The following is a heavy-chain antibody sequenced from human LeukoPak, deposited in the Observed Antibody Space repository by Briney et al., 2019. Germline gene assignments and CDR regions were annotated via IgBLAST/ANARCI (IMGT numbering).Heavy chain of an antibody. CDR2: ISYDGSNK. J-gene: IGHJ5*02. V-gene: IGHV3-30-3*01. CDR3: ARDGTTFWSGYYSKYNWFDP. Sequence: GGSLRLSCAASGFTFSSYAMHWVRQAPGKGLEWVAVISYDGSNKYYADSVEGRFTISRDNSKNTLYLQMNSLRAEDTAVYYCARDGTTFWSGYYSKYNWFDPWGQGTLVTVSS. CDR1: GFTFSSYA. D-gene: IGHD3-3*01.